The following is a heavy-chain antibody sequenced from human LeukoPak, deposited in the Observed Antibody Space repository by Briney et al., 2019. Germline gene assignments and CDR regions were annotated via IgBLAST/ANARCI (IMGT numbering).Heavy chain of an antibody. CDR2: IRYDGSDT. D-gene: IGHD3-3*01. J-gene: IGHJ4*02. CDR3: AKVKGRFLEWLPNDY. Sequence: PGGSLRLSCTASGFTFSSYGMHWVRQAPGKGLDWVAFIRYDGSDTYYADSVKGRFTISRDNSKNTLYLQMNNLRAEDTAVYYCAKVKGRFLEWLPNDYWGQGTLVTVSS. V-gene: IGHV3-30*02. CDR1: GFTFSSYG.